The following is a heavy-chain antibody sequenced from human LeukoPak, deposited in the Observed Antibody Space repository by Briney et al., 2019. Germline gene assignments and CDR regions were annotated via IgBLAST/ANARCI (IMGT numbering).Heavy chain of an antibody. Sequence: GGSLRLSCAASGFTFSSYAMSWVRQAPGKGLEWVSVIYSGGSTYYADSVKGRFTISRDNSKNTLYLQMNSLRAEDTAVYYCAMPSYYYGMDVWGQGTTVTVSS. CDR3: AMPSYYYGMDV. J-gene: IGHJ6*02. CDR1: GFTFSSYA. V-gene: IGHV3-53*01. CDR2: IYSGGST.